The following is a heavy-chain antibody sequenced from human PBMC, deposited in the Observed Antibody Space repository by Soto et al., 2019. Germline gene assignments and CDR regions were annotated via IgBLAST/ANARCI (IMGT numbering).Heavy chain of an antibody. CDR1: GGSISNYF. CDR3: ARGGQDFWSGPFDY. D-gene: IGHD3-3*01. Sequence: SETLSLTCTVSGGSISNYFCNWIRQPAGKGLEWIGRIDNSGSTNYNPSLKSRITMSADTSRNQFSLKLNSVTAADTAVYYCARGGQDFWSGPFDYWGQGALVTSPQ. J-gene: IGHJ4*02. CDR2: IDNSGST. V-gene: IGHV4-4*07.